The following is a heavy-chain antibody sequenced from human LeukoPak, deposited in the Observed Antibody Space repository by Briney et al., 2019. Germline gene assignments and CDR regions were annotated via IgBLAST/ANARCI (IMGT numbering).Heavy chain of an antibody. D-gene: IGHD4-17*01. CDR3: ARDYGDYAWYGAVRYYYYYMDV. V-gene: IGHV4-61*02. CDR2: IYTSGGN. J-gene: IGHJ6*03. Sequence: SETLSLTCNVSGGSINSGSYYWSWIRQPAGKGLEWIGLIYTSGGNNYNPSLKSRVTISVDTSKNQFSLKLSSVTAADTAVYYCARDYGDYAWYGAVRYYYYYMDVWGKGTTVTVSS. CDR1: GGSINSGSYY.